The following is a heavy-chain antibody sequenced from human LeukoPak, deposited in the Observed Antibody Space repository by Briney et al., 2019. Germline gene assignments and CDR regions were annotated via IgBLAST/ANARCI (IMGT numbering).Heavy chain of an antibody. CDR2: ISGGGGST. V-gene: IGHV3-23*01. D-gene: IGHD7-27*01. CDR1: GFTFTSYS. J-gene: IGHJ5*02. Sequence: GGSLRLSCAASGFTFTSYSMNWVRQAPGKGLEWVSTISGGGGSTYYADSVKGRFTISRDNSKNTLYLQMNSLRAEDTAVYYCAKDITGDPLDPWGQGTLVTVSS. CDR3: AKDITGDPLDP.